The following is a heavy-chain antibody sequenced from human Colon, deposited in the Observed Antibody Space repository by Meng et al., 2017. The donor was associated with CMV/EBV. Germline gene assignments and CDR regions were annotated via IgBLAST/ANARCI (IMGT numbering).Heavy chain of an antibody. J-gene: IGHJ4*02. Sequence: LGLSCAASGFTFSDHNMDWVRQAPGKGLEWVGRTTNKANSYTTQYAASVKGRFTVSRDDSKNSLYLQMNSLKTEDTAVYYCAVPPGGYWGQGTLVTVSS. CDR2: TTNKANSYTT. V-gene: IGHV3-72*01. CDR1: GFTFSDHN. D-gene: IGHD2-2*01. CDR3: AVPPGGY.